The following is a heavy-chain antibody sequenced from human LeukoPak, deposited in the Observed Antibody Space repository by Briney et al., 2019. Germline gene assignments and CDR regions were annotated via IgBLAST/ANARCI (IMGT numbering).Heavy chain of an antibody. CDR1: GFTFSSYE. V-gene: IGHV3-48*03. CDR3: ARVRGEAFDI. Sequence: GGSLRLSCAASGFTFSSYEMNWVRQAPGKGLEWVSYISSSGSTIYYADSVKGRFTISRDNAKNSLYLQVNSLRAEDTAVYYCARVRGEAFDIWGQGTMVTVSS. D-gene: IGHD3-10*01. J-gene: IGHJ3*02. CDR2: ISSSGSTI.